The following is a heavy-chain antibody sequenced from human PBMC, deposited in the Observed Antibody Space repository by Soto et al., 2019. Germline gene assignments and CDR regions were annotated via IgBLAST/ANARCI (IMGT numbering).Heavy chain of an antibody. CDR2: IYYSGST. CDR3: ARDPPDYGDYSYGMDV. J-gene: IGHJ6*02. V-gene: IGHV4-30-4*01. D-gene: IGHD4-17*01. Sequence: SETLSLTCTVSGGSISSGDYYWSWIRQPPGKGLEWIGYIYYSGSTYYNPSLKSRVTISVDTSKNQFSLKLSSVTAADTAVYYCARDPPDYGDYSYGMDVWGQGTTVTVSS. CDR1: GGSISSGDYY.